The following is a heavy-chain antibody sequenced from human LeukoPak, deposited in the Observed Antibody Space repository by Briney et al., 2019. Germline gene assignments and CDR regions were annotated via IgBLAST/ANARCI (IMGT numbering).Heavy chain of an antibody. CDR2: IYPGDADT. D-gene: IGHD6-19*01. J-gene: IGHJ1*01. Sequence: GESLKISCSGSGYSFSTYWIGWVRQMPGKGLEWMGIIYPGDADTRYNPSFQGQVTISADKAFSTAYLQWSSLEASDTAMYYFAKRGIAVAGTPAEYFQHWGQDTLVIVSS. CDR3: AKRGIAVAGTPAEYFQH. CDR1: GYSFSTYW. V-gene: IGHV5-51*01.